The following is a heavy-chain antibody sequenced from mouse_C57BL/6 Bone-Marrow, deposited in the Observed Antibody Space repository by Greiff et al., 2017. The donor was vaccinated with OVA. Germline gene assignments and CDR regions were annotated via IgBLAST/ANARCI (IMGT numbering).Heavy chain of an antibody. CDR2: ISNGGGST. V-gene: IGHV5-12*01. CDR1: GFTSSDYY. CDR3: ARHGSRYAMDY. Sequence: EVKLMESGGGLVQPGGSLKLSCAASGFTSSDYYMYWVRQTPEKRLEWVAYISNGGGSTYYPDTVKGRFTISRDNAKNTLYLQMSRLKSEDTAMYYCARHGSRYAMDYWGQGTSVTVSS. J-gene: IGHJ4*01.